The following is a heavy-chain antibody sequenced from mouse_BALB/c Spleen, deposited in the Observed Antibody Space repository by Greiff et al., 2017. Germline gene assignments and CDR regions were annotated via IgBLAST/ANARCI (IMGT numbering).Heavy chain of an antibody. Sequence: EVKLVESGGGLVKPGGSRKLSCAASGFTFSSFGMHWVRQAPEKGLEWVAYISSGSSTIYYADTVKGRFTISRDNPKNTLFLQMTSLRSEDTAMYYCARSYYYGSSLYAMDDWGQGTSVTVSS. CDR3: ARSYYYGSSLYAMDD. V-gene: IGHV5-17*02. J-gene: IGHJ4*01. CDR2: ISSGSSTI. CDR1: GFTFSSFG. D-gene: IGHD1-1*01.